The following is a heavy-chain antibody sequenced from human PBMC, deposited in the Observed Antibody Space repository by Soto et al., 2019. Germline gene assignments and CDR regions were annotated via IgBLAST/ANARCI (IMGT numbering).Heavy chain of an antibody. J-gene: IGHJ4*02. CDR3: ARSSWIEMDFDY. Sequence: PSETLSLTCTVSGGSISSGDYYWSWIRQPPGKGLEWIGYIYYSGSTYYNPSLKSRVTISVDTSKNQFSLKLSSVTAADTAVYYCARSSWIEMDFDYWGQGTLVTVS. CDR2: IYYSGST. D-gene: IGHD5-12*01. V-gene: IGHV4-30-4*01. CDR1: GGSISSGDYY.